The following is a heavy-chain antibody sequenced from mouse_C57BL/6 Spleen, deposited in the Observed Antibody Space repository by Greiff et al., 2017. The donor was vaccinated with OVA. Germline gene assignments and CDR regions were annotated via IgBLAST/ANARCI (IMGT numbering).Heavy chain of an antibody. D-gene: IGHD2-5*01. Sequence: QVQLQQPGAELVRPGSSVKLSCTASGYTFTSYWMHWVKQRPIQGLEWIGNIDPSDSETHYTQKFKDKATLTVDKSSSTAYMQLSSLTSEDSAVYYCARHYSNYFDVWGTGTTVTVSS. V-gene: IGHV1-52*01. CDR3: ARHYSNYFDV. CDR2: IDPSDSET. CDR1: GYTFTSYW. J-gene: IGHJ1*03.